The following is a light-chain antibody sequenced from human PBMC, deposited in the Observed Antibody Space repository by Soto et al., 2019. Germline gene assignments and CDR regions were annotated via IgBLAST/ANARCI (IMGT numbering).Light chain of an antibody. Sequence: DIPMTQSPSFLSASVGDRVTITCRASQSIGKHLNWYQQKPGKAPKFLIYGAPTLQSGVPSRFTGSGSGTDFTLTVNSLQAEDFATYYCQQSYTSPTTFGQGTRLEI. J-gene: IGKJ5*01. V-gene: IGKV1-39*01. CDR3: QQSYTSPTT. CDR1: QSIGKH. CDR2: GAP.